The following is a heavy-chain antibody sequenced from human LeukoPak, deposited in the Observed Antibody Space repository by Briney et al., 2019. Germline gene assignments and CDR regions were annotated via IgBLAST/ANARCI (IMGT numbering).Heavy chain of an antibody. D-gene: IGHD5-18*01. J-gene: IGHJ6*02. V-gene: IGHV1-2*02. CDR1: GYTFTGYY. CDR3: ARVRAYSYGPMNYYYYGMDV. Sequence: ASVKVSCKASGYTFTGYYMHWVRQAPGQGLEWMGWINPNSGGTNYAQKFQGRVTMTRDTSISTAYMALSRLRSDDTAVYYCARVRAYSYGPMNYYYYGMDVWGQGTTVTVSS. CDR2: INPNSGGT.